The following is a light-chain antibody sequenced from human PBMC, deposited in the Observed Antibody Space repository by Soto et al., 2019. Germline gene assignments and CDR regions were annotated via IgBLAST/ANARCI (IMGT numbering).Light chain of an antibody. V-gene: IGLV2-14*01. CDR1: SSDVGGYNY. CDR2: DVS. Sequence: QSVLTQPASVSGSPGQSITISCTGTSSDVGGYNYFSWYQQHPGKAPKLMIFDVSDLPSGVSNRFSGSKSGNTASLTISGLQADDEADYYCSSHTTGSTRVFGTGTQVTVL. CDR3: SSHTTGSTRV. J-gene: IGLJ1*01.